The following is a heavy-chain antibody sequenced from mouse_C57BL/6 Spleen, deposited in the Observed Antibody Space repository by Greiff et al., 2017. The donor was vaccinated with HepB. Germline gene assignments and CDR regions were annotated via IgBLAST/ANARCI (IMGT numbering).Heavy chain of an antibody. Sequence: QVQLQQPGAELVKPGASVKMSCKASGYTFTSYWITWVKQRPGQGLEWIGDIYPGSGSTNYNEKFKSKATLTVDTSSSTAYMQLSSLTSEDSAVYYCAREGKYYGSSYLYFDYWGQGTTLTVSS. CDR2: IYPGSGST. J-gene: IGHJ2*01. CDR3: AREGKYYGSSYLYFDY. CDR1: GYTFTSYW. V-gene: IGHV1-55*01. D-gene: IGHD1-1*01.